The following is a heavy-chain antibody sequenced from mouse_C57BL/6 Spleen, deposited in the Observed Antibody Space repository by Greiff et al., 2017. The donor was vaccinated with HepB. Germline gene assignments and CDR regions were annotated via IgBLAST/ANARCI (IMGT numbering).Heavy chain of an antibody. J-gene: IGHJ3*01. CDR1: GYTFTDYY. D-gene: IGHD2-3*01. CDR3: APHYGYYPFAY. Sequence: EVQLQQSGPVLVKPGASVKMSCKASGYTFTDYYMNWVKQSHGKSLEWIGVINPYNGGTSYNQKFKGKATLTVDKSSSTAYMELNSLTSEDSAVYYCAPHYGYYPFAYWGQGTLVTVSA. CDR2: INPYNGGT. V-gene: IGHV1-19*01.